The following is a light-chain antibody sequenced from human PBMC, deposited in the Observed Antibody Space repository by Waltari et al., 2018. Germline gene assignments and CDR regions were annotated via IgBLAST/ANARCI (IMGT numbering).Light chain of an antibody. Sequence: QSALTQPASVSGSPGQSIPIPCTGTSSDVGFYNYFPWYQQYPGKAPKLIIYDVFQRPSGVSNRFSGSKSGNTASLTISGLQTEDEGDYYCNSYAGSSSWVFGGGTKLTVL. J-gene: IGLJ3*02. CDR1: SSDVGFYNY. CDR3: NSYAGSSSWV. CDR2: DVF. V-gene: IGLV2-14*03.